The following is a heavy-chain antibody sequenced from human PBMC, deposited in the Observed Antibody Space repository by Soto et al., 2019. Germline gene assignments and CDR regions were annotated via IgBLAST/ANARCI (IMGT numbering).Heavy chain of an antibody. Sequence: LSLTCTVSGDSISRGAYYWTWIRQHPVKGLEWIGYISNSGRTYYNPSLKSRLTISLDTSENQFSLKLNSVTAADTAVYYCATLPPRIVAVLLPIPTWGRGTLVTVSS. CDR1: GDSISRGAYY. CDR3: ATLPPRIVAVLLPIPT. CDR2: ISNSGRT. V-gene: IGHV4-31*03. D-gene: IGHD2-2*02. J-gene: IGHJ5*02.